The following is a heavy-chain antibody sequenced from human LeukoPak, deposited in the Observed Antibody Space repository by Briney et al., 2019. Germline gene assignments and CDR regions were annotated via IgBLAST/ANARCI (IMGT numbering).Heavy chain of an antibody. D-gene: IGHD2-2*01. CDR2: INANSGDT. V-gene: IGHV1-2*02. J-gene: IGHJ5*01. CDR3: ARADASRWFDY. CDR1: GYTFTGYY. Sequence: ASVKVSCKASGYTFTGYYMHWARQAPGQGLEWMGWINANSGDTGYAQKFQGRVTMTRDTSVSTAYMELSRLRSDDTAVYFCARADASRWFDYWGQGALVTVSS.